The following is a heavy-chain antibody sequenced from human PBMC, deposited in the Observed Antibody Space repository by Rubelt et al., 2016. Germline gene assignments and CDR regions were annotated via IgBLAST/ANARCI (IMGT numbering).Heavy chain of an antibody. J-gene: IGHJ4*02. D-gene: IGHD4/OR15-4a*01. Sequence: QVQLVQSGSELMQPGASVKVSCKASGYIFTNYVMNWLRQAPGQGIAWMGCIKTNNGNPTYDQGFTERYVFSLDTSVRTAYLQITSLQAEDTAVDYCARDDGARLFNYWGQGTLVTVSS. CDR1: GYIFTNYV. CDR3: ARDDGARLFNY. V-gene: IGHV7-4-1*02. CDR2: IKTNNGNP.